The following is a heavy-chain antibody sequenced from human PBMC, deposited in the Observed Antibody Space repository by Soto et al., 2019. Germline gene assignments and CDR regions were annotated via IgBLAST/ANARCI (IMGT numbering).Heavy chain of an antibody. V-gene: IGHV1-46*01. Sequence: GASVKVSCKGSGYTFTSYYMHWVRQAPGQGLEWMGIINPSGGSTSYAQKFQGRVTMTRDTSTSTVYMELSSLRSEDTAVYYCGRVYDSSGYEYQSFDYWGQGTLVTVSS. CDR1: GYTFTSYY. CDR3: GRVYDSSGYEYQSFDY. J-gene: IGHJ4*02. CDR2: INPSGGST. D-gene: IGHD3-22*01.